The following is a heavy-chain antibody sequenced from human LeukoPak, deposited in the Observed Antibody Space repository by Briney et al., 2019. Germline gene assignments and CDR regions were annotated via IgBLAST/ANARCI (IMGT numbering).Heavy chain of an antibody. CDR3: VGQLLRAV. V-gene: IGHV3-7*01. D-gene: IGHD2-2*01. Sequence: GGSLRLSCTASGFPLSGNWISWVRHAPGKGLEWVANIKEDASVQDYADSVKGRFTISREKAKNSLSLQMNSLRVDDTAVYYCVGQLLRAVWGKGTTVTVSS. CDR1: GFPLSGNW. J-gene: IGHJ6*04. CDR2: IKEDASVQ.